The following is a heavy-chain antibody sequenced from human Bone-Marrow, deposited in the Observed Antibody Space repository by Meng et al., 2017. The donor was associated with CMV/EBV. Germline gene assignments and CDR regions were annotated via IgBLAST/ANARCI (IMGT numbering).Heavy chain of an antibody. Sequence: QVQLQASGPGLVKPSETLSLTCTVSGGTINSYYWSWVRQPPGQGLEWLAYIHDSGSANYNPSLKSRVSISMDRSMRQFSLTLTTVTAADTAIYYCARAAWGIRDAFDIWGQGRMVTVSS. V-gene: IGHV4-59*01. CDR2: IHDSGSA. J-gene: IGHJ3*02. CDR3: ARAAWGIRDAFDI. CDR1: GGTINSYY. D-gene: IGHD3-16*01.